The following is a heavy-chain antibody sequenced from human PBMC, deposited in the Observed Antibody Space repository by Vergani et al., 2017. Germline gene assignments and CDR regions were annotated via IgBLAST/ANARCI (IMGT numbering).Heavy chain of an antibody. D-gene: IGHD1-26*01. CDR1: GFTFSGHA. Sequence: EVQLLQSEGAVVQPGGSLRLSCVASGFTFSGHALSWVRQGHGKGLEWVSSIKNTGNSTHYADSVKGRFTISRDNSKNTLYLQMNSLRPEDTATYYCVKEAGSYENFFDSWGQGTLVTVSS. CDR3: VKEAGSYENFFDS. V-gene: IGHV3-23*01. J-gene: IGHJ4*02. CDR2: IKNTGNST.